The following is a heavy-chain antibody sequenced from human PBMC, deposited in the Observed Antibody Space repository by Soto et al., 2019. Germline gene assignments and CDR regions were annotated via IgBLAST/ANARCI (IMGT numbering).Heavy chain of an antibody. D-gene: IGHD3-16*01. CDR2: IKPDGSEK. J-gene: IGHJ4*02. CDR3: ARGWAHFDY. Sequence: EVQLVESGGGLVQPGGSLRLSCSASGFTFSTYWMSWVRQAPGKGLEWVANIKPDGSEKYYVDSVKGRFTISRDNAKNSLYLQMDSLRAEDTAVYYCARGWAHFDYWGQGTLVTVSS. V-gene: IGHV3-7*04. CDR1: GFTFSTYW.